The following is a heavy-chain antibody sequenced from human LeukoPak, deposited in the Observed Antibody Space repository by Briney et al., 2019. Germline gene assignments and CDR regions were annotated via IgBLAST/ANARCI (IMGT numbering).Heavy chain of an antibody. CDR1: GGTFSSYA. CDR3: AREGTGSRDLDY. V-gene: IGHV1-69*13. J-gene: IGHJ4*02. CDR2: IIPIFGTA. D-gene: IGHD1-1*01. Sequence: GASVKVSCKASGGTFSSYAISWVRQAPGQGLEWMGGIIPIFGTANYAQKFQGRVTITADESTSTAYMELSSLRSEDTAVYYCAREGTGSRDLDYWGQGTLVTVSS.